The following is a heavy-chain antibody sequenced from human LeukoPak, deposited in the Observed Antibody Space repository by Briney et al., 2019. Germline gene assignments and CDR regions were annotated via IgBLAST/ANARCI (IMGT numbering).Heavy chain of an antibody. CDR1: GFTFSSYA. D-gene: IGHD5-18*01. CDR3: AKDGRGYSYGYSVY. V-gene: IGHV3-23*01. J-gene: IGHJ4*02. CDR2: ISGSGGST. Sequence: GGSLRLSCAASGFTFSSYAMSWVRQAPGKGLEWVSAISGSGGSTYYADSVKGRFTISRDNSKNTLYLQMNSLRAEDTAVYYRAKDGRGYSYGYSVYWGQGTLVTVSS.